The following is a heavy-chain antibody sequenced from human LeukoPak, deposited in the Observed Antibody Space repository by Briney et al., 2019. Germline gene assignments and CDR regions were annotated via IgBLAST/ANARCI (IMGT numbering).Heavy chain of an antibody. V-gene: IGHV6-1*01. D-gene: IGHD3-10*01. Sequence: SQTLSLTCAISGDSVSSNSAAWNWIRQSPARGLEWLGRTYYRSKWHNDYAPSVKSRITINPDTSKNQFSLQVNSMTPEDTAAYYCVRSRGDLDYWGQGTLVTVSS. CDR3: VRSRGDLDY. CDR2: TYYRSKWHN. J-gene: IGHJ4*02. CDR1: GDSVSSNSAA.